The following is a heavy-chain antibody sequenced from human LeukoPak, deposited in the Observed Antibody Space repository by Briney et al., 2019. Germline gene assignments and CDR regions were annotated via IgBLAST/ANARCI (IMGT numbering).Heavy chain of an antibody. CDR1: GFTFSSYA. Sequence: GGSLRLSCAASGFTFSSYAMSWVRQAPGKGLEWVSGISGGGGSTCYADSVKGRFTISRDNSKNTLYLQMNSLRAEDTAVYYCAKVIAAAGKFDYWGQGTLVTVSS. V-gene: IGHV3-23*01. CDR3: AKVIAAAGKFDY. D-gene: IGHD6-13*01. CDR2: ISGGGGST. J-gene: IGHJ4*02.